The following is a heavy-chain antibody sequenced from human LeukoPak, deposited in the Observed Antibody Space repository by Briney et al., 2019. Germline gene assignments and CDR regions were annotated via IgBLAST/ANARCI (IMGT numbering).Heavy chain of an antibody. J-gene: IGHJ4*02. V-gene: IGHV3-48*03. CDR3: ARRGGGAAVYDY. Sequence: GGSLRLSCAASGFTFSGYEMNWVRQAPGKGLEWVSYIDSGGATTNYADSVKGRFTISRDNAKNSLYLQMDSLRAEDTAVYYCARRGGGAAVYDYWGQGTLVTVSP. CDR2: IDSGGATT. D-gene: IGHD6-13*01. CDR1: GFTFSGYE.